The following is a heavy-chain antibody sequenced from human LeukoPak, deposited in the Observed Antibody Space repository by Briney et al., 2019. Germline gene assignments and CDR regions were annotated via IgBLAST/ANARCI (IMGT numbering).Heavy chain of an antibody. CDR1: GFTVSSNY. J-gene: IGHJ4*02. Sequence: GGSPRLSCAASGFTVSSNYMSWVRQAPGKGLEWVSVIYSGGSTYYADSVKGRFTISRDNSKNTLYLQMNSLRAEDTAVYYCARDALGVTAFDYWGQGTLVTVSS. V-gene: IGHV3-53*01. CDR2: IYSGGST. D-gene: IGHD2-21*02. CDR3: ARDALGVTAFDY.